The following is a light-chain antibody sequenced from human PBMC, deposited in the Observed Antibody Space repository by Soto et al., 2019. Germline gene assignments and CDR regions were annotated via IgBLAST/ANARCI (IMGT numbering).Light chain of an antibody. Sequence: QSALTQPASVSGSPGQSITISCTGTSSDVGGYNYVSWYQHHPGKAPKLMIYDVTDRPSGISFRFSGSKSGNTASLTISRLQAEDEADYYCSSYTSSNTVLFCAGTKLTVL. CDR2: DVT. CDR1: SSDVGGYNY. CDR3: SSYTSSNTVL. J-gene: IGLJ2*01. V-gene: IGLV2-14*03.